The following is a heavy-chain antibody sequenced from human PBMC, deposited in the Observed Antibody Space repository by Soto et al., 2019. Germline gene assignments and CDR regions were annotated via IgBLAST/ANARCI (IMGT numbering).Heavy chain of an antibody. J-gene: IGHJ6*02. Sequence: QVQLVQSGAEVKKPGSSVKVSCKASGGTFSSYAISWVRQAPGQGLEWMGGIIPIFGTANYAQKFQGRVTITADESTSTAYMELSSLRSEDTAVYYCARGTSIAARRYYYYGMDVWGQGTTVTVSS. D-gene: IGHD6-6*01. CDR3: ARGTSIAARRYYYYGMDV. V-gene: IGHV1-69*12. CDR1: GGTFSSYA. CDR2: IIPIFGTA.